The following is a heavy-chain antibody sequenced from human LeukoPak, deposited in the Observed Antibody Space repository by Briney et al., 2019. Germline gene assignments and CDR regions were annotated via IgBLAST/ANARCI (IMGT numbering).Heavy chain of an antibody. J-gene: IGHJ4*02. CDR3: ARRYYFVSGSYYPFDF. CDR1: GGSISDNDYS. CDR2: IHYSGTT. D-gene: IGHD3-10*01. V-gene: IGHV4-39*01. Sequence: SETLSLTCNVSGGSISDNDYSRDWIRQPPGKGLEWMGCIHYSGTTYSNPSLKSRISISVDTSKSQFSLKLRSVTAADTAVYYCARRYYFVSGSYYPFDFWGQGTLVTVSS.